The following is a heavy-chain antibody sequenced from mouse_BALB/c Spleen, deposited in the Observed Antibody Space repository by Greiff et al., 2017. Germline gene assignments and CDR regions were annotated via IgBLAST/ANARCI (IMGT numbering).Heavy chain of an antibody. J-gene: IGHJ3*01. Sequence: EVQRVESGGGLVKLGGSLKLSCAASGFTFSSYYMSWVRQTPEKRLELVAAINSNGGSTYYPDTVKGRFTISRDNAKNTLYLQMSSLKSEDTALYYCARPPMITTVPYWGQGTLVTVSA. CDR3: ARPPMITTVPY. V-gene: IGHV5-6-2*01. CDR2: INSNGGST. D-gene: IGHD1-1*01. CDR1: GFTFSSYY.